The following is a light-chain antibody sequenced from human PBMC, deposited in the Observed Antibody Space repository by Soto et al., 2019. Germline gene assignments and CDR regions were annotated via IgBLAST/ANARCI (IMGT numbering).Light chain of an antibody. CDR1: QRVSSGY. CDR2: GAS. Sequence: EIVLTQSPGTLSLSPGERATLSCRASQRVSSGYLAWYQQKPGQAPRLLIYGASSRATGIPDRFSGGGSGTDFTLTISRLEPEDFAVYYCQQYGSSPYTFGQGTKVDIK. J-gene: IGKJ2*01. CDR3: QQYGSSPYT. V-gene: IGKV3-20*01.